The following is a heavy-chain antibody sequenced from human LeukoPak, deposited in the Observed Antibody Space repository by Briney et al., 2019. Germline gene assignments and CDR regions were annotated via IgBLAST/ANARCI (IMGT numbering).Heavy chain of an antibody. CDR3: ARPYCHSTNCYKFDAFDI. J-gene: IGHJ3*02. CDR1: GGSISSSSYY. V-gene: IGHV4-39*01. D-gene: IGHD2-2*02. CDR2: IYYSGST. Sequence: SETLSLTCTVSGGSISSSSYYWGWIRQPPGKGLEWIGNIYYSGSTYYNPSLKSRVTISVDTSKNQFSLKLSSVTAADTAVYYCARPYCHSTNCYKFDAFDIWGQGTMVTVSS.